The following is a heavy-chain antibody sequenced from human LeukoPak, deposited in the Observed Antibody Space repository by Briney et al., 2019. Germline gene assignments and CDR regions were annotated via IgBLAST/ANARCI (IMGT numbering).Heavy chain of an antibody. CDR3: AKDSKGRTYLNAFDI. D-gene: IGHD1-7*01. CDR1: GFTFSSYG. CDR2: ISGSGGST. V-gene: IGHV3-23*01. Sequence: QAGGSLRLSCAASGFTFSSYGMHWVRQAPGKGLEWVSAISGSGGSTYYADSVKGRFTISRDNSKNTLYLQMNSLRAEDTAVYYCAKDSKGRTYLNAFDIWGQGTMVTVSS. J-gene: IGHJ3*02.